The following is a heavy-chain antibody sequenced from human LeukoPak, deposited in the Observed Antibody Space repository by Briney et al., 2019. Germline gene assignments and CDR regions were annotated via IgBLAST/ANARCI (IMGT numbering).Heavy chain of an antibody. Sequence: QSGGSLRLSCAASGFTVSSNYMSWVRQAPGKGLEWVSVIYSGGSTYYADSVKGRFTISRDNSRNTLYLQMNSLRAEDTAVYYCARGRGAPYYFDYWGQGTLVTVSS. V-gene: IGHV3-66*01. CDR2: IYSGGST. CDR3: ARGRGAPYYFDY. CDR1: GFTVSSNY. D-gene: IGHD5-24*01. J-gene: IGHJ4*02.